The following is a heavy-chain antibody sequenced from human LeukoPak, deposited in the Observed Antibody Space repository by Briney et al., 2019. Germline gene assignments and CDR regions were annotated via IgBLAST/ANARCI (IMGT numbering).Heavy chain of an antibody. CDR3: ARELVSLGYFDY. CDR2: FYDGWST. J-gene: IGHJ4*02. Sequence: SETLSLTCAVSGGSISSGNWWSWVRQPPGKGLEWIGEFYDGWSTNYNPSLKSRVTISVDKSNNQFYLKLNSVTAADTAVYYCARELVSLGYFDYWGQGALVTVSS. V-gene: IGHV4-4*02. CDR1: GGSISSGNW. D-gene: IGHD3-16*02.